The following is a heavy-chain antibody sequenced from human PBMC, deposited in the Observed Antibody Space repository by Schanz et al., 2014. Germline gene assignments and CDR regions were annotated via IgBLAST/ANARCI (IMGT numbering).Heavy chain of an antibody. Sequence: QVQLVQSGAEVKKPGASVKVSCKASGYTFTGHHMHWVRQAPGQGLEWMGWITKSGDRNYAQKFQGRVTMTRNTSISTAYMELSSLRSEDRAVYYCARLRAGPFYFDYWGQGALVTVSA. CDR2: ITKSGDR. D-gene: IGHD6-19*01. CDR1: GYTFTGHH. V-gene: IGHV1-2*02. CDR3: ARLRAGPFYFDY. J-gene: IGHJ4*02.